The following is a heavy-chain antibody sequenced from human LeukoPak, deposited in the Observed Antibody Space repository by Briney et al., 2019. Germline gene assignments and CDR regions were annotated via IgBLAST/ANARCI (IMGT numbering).Heavy chain of an antibody. CDR2: IWHDGSHK. CDR1: GFAFNTYA. CDR3: ARKIFGSGSYPDF. Sequence: PGRSLRLSCAASGFAFNTYAMNWVRQAPGQGLEWVALIWHDGSHKFYSNSVRGQFTISRDNSKNTVSLQMNNLRPEDTAVYYCARKIFGSGSYPDFWGQGTLVTVSS. J-gene: IGHJ4*02. D-gene: IGHD3-10*01. V-gene: IGHV3-33*01.